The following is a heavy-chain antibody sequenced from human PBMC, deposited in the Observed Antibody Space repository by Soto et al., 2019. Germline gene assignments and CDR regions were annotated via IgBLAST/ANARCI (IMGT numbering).Heavy chain of an antibody. CDR3: ARGRYGDYDWYFDL. CDR1: GFTFSSFA. D-gene: IGHD4-17*01. Sequence: PGGSLRLSCAASGFTFSSFAMSWVRQAPGKGLDWVSAISGSGGSTYSADSVKGRFTISRDNSKNTLYLQMSSLRAEDTAVYYCARGRYGDYDWYFDLWGRGTLVTVSS. CDR2: ISGSGGST. J-gene: IGHJ2*01. V-gene: IGHV3-23*01.